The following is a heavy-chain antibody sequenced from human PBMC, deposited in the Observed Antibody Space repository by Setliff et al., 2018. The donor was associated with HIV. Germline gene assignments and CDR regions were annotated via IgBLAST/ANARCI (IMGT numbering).Heavy chain of an antibody. CDR3: ARERGEGHYDRTANWFDP. J-gene: IGHJ5*02. Sequence: WASVKVSCKASGYSFTQYAMHWVRQAPGQRLEWMGWINVGNGNTKYSQKFQGSVTITRDTSASTAYMELISLRSEDTAVYYCARERGEGHYDRTANWFDPWGQGILVTVSS. D-gene: IGHD3-16*01. V-gene: IGHV1-3*01. CDR2: INVGNGNT. CDR1: GYSFTQYA.